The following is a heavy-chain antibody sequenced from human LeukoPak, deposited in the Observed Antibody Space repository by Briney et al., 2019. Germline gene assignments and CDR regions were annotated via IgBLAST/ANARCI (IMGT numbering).Heavy chain of an antibody. V-gene: IGHV3-48*02. J-gene: IGHJ4*02. CDR2: ISSSSSTI. D-gene: IGHD1-26*01. Sequence: GGSLRPSCAASGFTFSSYSMNWVRQAPGKGLEWVSYISSSSSTIYYADSVKGRFTISRDNAKNSLYLQMNSLRDEDTAVYYCVGGGYYVFDYWGQGTLVTVSS. CDR3: VGGGYYVFDY. CDR1: GFTFSSYS.